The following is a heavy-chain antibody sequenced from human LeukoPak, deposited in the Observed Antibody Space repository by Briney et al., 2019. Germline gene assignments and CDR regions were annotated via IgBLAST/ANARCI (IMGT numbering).Heavy chain of an antibody. Sequence: SETLSLTCAVYGGPFSGYYWSWIRQPPGKGLEWIGEINHSGSTNYNPSLKSRVTISVDTSKNQFSLKLSSVTAADTAVYYCARSRALYDSKGLAFDIWGQGTMVTVSS. CDR2: INHSGST. CDR3: ARSRALYDSKGLAFDI. V-gene: IGHV4-34*01. J-gene: IGHJ3*02. CDR1: GGPFSGYY. D-gene: IGHD3-22*01.